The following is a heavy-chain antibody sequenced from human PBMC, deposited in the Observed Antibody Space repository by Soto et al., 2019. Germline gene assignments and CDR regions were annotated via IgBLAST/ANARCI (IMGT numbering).Heavy chain of an antibody. J-gene: IGHJ4*02. CDR3: ARHHVRGRTIAGAAEF. CDR1: GGSFSGYY. CDR2: INHSGNT. Sequence: SETLSLTCAVYGGSFSGYYWSWIRQPPGKGLEWIGEINHSGNTNYNPYLKSRVTISVDTSKNQLFLNLSSVTAADTAMYYCARHHVRGRTIAGAAEFWGQGTLVTVSS. V-gene: IGHV4-34*01. D-gene: IGHD6-13*01.